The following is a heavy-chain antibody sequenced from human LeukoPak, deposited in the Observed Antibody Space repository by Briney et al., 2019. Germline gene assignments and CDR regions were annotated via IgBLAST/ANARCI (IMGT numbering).Heavy chain of an antibody. Sequence: ASVKVSCKASGYTFTSYDINWVRQATGQGLEWMGWMNPNSGNTGYAQKFQGRVTITRNTSISTAYMELSSLRSEDTAVYYCARSVLRGSWLVYWGQGTLVTVSS. V-gene: IGHV1-8*03. CDR3: ARSVLRGSWLVY. CDR1: GYTFTSYD. CDR2: MNPNSGNT. J-gene: IGHJ4*02. D-gene: IGHD6-13*01.